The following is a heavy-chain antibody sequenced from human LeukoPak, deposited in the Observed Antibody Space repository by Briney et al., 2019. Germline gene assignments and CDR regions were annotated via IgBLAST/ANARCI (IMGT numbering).Heavy chain of an antibody. CDR2: ISSSGSTI. Sequence: GGSLRLSCAASGFTFSSYEMKWVRQAPGKGLKGGSYISSSGSTIYYADCVKGRFTISRDNAKNSLYLQMNSLRAEDRAVYYCARSYYYDSSGTCAFDIWGQGTMVTVSS. V-gene: IGHV3-48*03. CDR1: GFTFSSYE. J-gene: IGHJ3*02. D-gene: IGHD3-22*01. CDR3: ARSYYYDSSGTCAFDI.